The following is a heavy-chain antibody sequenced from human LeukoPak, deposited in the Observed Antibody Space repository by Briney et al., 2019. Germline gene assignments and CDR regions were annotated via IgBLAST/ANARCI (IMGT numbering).Heavy chain of an antibody. CDR3: ARGWSIAARPGYMDV. CDR2: IYSGGST. D-gene: IGHD6-6*01. J-gene: IGHJ6*03. V-gene: IGHV3-53*01. Sequence: GGSLRLSCAASGFTVSSNYMSWVRQAPGKGLEWVSVIYSGGSTYYADSVKGRFTISRDNSKNTLYLQMNSLRAEDTAVYYCARGWSIAARPGYMDVWGKGTTVTVSS. CDR1: GFTVSSNY.